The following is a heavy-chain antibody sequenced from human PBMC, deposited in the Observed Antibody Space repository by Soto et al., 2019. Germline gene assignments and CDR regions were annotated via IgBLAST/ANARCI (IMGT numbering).Heavy chain of an antibody. CDR1: GNSFTNYW. CDR3: ARRGSSGWYSAAY. D-gene: IGHD6-19*01. Sequence: GESLKLSCKGSGNSFTNYWVAWVRQMPGKGLEWMGIIYPGDSVTRYSPSFQGQVTMSVDKSISTAYLQWSSLKASDTAMYYYARRGSSGWYSAAYWGQGTLVTVSS. V-gene: IGHV5-51*01. CDR2: IYPGDSVT. J-gene: IGHJ4*02.